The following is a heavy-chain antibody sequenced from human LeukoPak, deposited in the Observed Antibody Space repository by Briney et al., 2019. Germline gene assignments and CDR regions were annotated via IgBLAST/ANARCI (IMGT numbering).Heavy chain of an antibody. J-gene: IGHJ3*02. CDR2: IYYSGST. CDR3: ASYYDFWSGLAFDI. CDR1: GGSISSSSYY. Sequence: PSETLSLTCTVSGGSISSSSYYWGWIRQPPGKGLEWIGSIYYSGSTYYNPSLKSRVTISVDTSKNQFSLKLSSVTAADTAVYYCASYYDFWSGLAFDIWGQGTMVTVSS. V-gene: IGHV4-39*01. D-gene: IGHD3-3*01.